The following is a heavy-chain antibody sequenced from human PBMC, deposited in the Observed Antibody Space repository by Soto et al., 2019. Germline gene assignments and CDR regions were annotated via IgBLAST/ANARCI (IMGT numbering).Heavy chain of an antibody. V-gene: IGHV3-7*01. CDR2: IKQDGSEK. Sequence: LSLSCAASGFTFSSYWMSWVRQAPGKGLEWVANIKQDGSEKYYVDSVKGRFTISRDNAKNSLYLQMNSLRAEDTAVYYCARVEAYCSSTSCYWDYYYYYGMDVWGQGTTVTVSS. J-gene: IGHJ6*02. CDR1: GFTFSSYW. CDR3: ARVEAYCSSTSCYWDYYYYYGMDV. D-gene: IGHD2-2*01.